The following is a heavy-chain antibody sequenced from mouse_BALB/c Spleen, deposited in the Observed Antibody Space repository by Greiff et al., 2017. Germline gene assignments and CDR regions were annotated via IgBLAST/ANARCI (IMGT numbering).Heavy chain of an antibody. CDR1: GFTFSSYA. CDR2: ISSGGST. Sequence: EVKLVESGGGLVKPGGSLKLSCAASGFTFSSYAMSWVRQTPEKRLEWVASISSGGSTYYPDSVKGRFTISRDNARNILYLQMSSLRSEDTAMYYCARGRGYVPYYFDYWGQGTTLTVSS. J-gene: IGHJ2*01. D-gene: IGHD2-14*01. V-gene: IGHV5-6-5*01. CDR3: ARGRGYVPYYFDY.